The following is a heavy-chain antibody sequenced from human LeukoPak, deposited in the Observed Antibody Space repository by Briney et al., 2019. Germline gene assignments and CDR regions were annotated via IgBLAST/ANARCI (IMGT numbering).Heavy chain of an antibody. D-gene: IGHD3-10*01. CDR2: IWYDGSNK. Sequence: GGSLRLSCAASGFTFSSYGMHWVRQAPGKGLEWVAVIWYDGSNKHYADSVKGRFTISRDNSKNTLYLQMNSLRAEDTAVYYCARDSHLLWFGGTFDYWGQGTLVTVSP. CDR1: GFTFSSYG. CDR3: ARDSHLLWFGGTFDY. V-gene: IGHV3-33*01. J-gene: IGHJ4*02.